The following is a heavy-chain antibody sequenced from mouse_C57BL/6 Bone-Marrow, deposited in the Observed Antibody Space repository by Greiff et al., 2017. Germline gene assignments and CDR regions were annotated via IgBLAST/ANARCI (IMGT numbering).Heavy chain of an antibody. CDR3: ARGDYDYDAIFAY. Sequence: QVQLQQSGAELARPGASVKLSCKASGYTFTSYGISWVKQRTGQGLEWIGEIYPRSGNTYYTEKFKGKATLTADQSSSTAYMELRRLNSDDSAVYFCARGDYDYDAIFAYWGQGTLVTVSA. D-gene: IGHD2-4*01. J-gene: IGHJ3*01. V-gene: IGHV1-81*01. CDR1: GYTFTSYG. CDR2: IYPRSGNT.